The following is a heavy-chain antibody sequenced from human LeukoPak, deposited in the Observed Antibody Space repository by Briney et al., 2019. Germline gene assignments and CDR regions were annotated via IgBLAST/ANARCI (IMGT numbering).Heavy chain of an antibody. CDR2: IYYSGNT. CDR1: GGSISSSSYY. J-gene: IGHJ4*02. V-gene: IGHV4-39*07. Sequence: SETLSLTCAVSGGSISSSSYYWGWIRQPPGKGLEWIGNIYYSGNTYYNPSLKSRVTISVDTSKNQFSLKLSSVTAADTAVYYCAGYVDTTTYYFDYWGQGTLVTVSS. CDR3: AGYVDTTTYYFDY. D-gene: IGHD5-18*01.